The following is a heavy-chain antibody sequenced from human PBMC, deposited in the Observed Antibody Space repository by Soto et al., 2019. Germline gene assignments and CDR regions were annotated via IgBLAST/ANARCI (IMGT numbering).Heavy chain of an antibody. D-gene: IGHD3-9*01. Sequence: SETLSLTCTVSGGSISSGGYYWSWIRQHPGKGLEWIGYIYYSGSTYYNPSLKSRVTISVDTSKNQFSLKLSSVTAADTAVYYCARGPASYDILTGYYLHYDYGMDVWGQGTTVTVS. CDR1: GGSISSGGYY. J-gene: IGHJ6*02. CDR3: ARGPASYDILTGYYLHYDYGMDV. V-gene: IGHV4-31*03. CDR2: IYYSGST.